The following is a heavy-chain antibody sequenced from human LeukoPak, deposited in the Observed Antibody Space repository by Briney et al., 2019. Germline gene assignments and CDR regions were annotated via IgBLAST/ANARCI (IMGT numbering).Heavy chain of an antibody. Sequence: ASVKVSCKASGYTFTNYNITWVRQAPGQGLEWMGSISAYTGNTNYAQNFQGRVTMTTDTSTSTGYMELRSLRSDDTAVYYCARDDEEFGELSWFDPWGQGTLVTVSS. J-gene: IGHJ5*02. D-gene: IGHD3-10*01. CDR1: GYTFTNYN. V-gene: IGHV1-18*01. CDR3: ARDDEEFGELSWFDP. CDR2: ISAYTGNT.